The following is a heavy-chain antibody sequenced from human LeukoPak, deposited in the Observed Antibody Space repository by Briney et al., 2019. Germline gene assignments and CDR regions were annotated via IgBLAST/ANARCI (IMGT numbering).Heavy chain of an antibody. D-gene: IGHD6-19*01. CDR2: ISGSGGST. Sequence: QTGGSLRLSCAASGFTFSSYGMSWVRQAPGKGLEWVSAISGSGGSTYYADSVKGRFTISRDNSKNTLYLQMNSLRAEDTAVYYCAKFPTPPVYGAVAGTGYWGQGTLVTVSS. V-gene: IGHV3-23*01. CDR1: GFTFSSYG. CDR3: AKFPTPPVYGAVAGTGY. J-gene: IGHJ4*02.